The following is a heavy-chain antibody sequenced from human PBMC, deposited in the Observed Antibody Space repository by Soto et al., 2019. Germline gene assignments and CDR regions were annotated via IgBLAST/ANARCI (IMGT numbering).Heavy chain of an antibody. CDR3: AKDWRYNYDTDAFDI. Sequence: QVQLVESGGGVVQPGRSLRLSCAASRFPFSTYGMHWVRQAPGKGLEWVAVISYDGSEKYYADSVKGRFTISRDNSKNTLYLQMDSLRTEDTAVYFRAKDWRYNYDTDAFDIWGQGTMVTVSS. CDR2: ISYDGSEK. V-gene: IGHV3-30*18. D-gene: IGHD5-18*01. CDR1: RFPFSTYG. J-gene: IGHJ3*02.